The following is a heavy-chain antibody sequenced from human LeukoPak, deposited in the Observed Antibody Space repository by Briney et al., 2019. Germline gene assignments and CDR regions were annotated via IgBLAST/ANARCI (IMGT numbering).Heavy chain of an antibody. Sequence: KPSETLSLTCAVSGNSIGSSYYWGWIRQPPGKGLEWIASIYHSGSTYYNPSLKSPVTISMDTSKNESALRLSSVTAADTAVYYCARHEQWLVPVDYWGQRALVTVSS. CDR1: GNSIGSSYY. D-gene: IGHD6-19*01. V-gene: IGHV4-38-2*01. CDR2: IYHSGST. J-gene: IGHJ4*02. CDR3: ARHEQWLVPVDY.